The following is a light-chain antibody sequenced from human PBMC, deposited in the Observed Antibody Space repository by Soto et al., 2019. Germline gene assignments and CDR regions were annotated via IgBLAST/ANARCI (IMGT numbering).Light chain of an antibody. J-gene: IGKJ1*01. CDR1: QGISNY. CDR3: QKYNSAPL. Sequence: DIQMTQSPSSLSASVGDRVTITCGASQGISNYLAWYQQKPGKVPKLLIYAASTLQSGVPSRFSGSGSGTDFTLTISSLQPEDVASYYCQKYNSAPLFGQGTKVEIK. CDR2: AAS. V-gene: IGKV1-27*01.